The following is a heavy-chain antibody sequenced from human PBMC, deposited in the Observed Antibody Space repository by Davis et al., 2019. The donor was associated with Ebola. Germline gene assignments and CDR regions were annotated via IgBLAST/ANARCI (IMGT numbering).Heavy chain of an antibody. Sequence: GESLKISCAASGFTFNNAWMSWVRQAPGKGLEWVGRIKSKTYGRTTDYAAPAKGRFTISRDDSKNTVDLQVNSLKIEDTAVYYCTTGTTVTDIHAFNIWGQGTMVTVSS. CDR3: TTGTTVTDIHAFNI. CDR1: GFTFNNAW. V-gene: IGHV3-15*01. CDR2: IKSKTYGRTT. D-gene: IGHD4-11*01. J-gene: IGHJ3*02.